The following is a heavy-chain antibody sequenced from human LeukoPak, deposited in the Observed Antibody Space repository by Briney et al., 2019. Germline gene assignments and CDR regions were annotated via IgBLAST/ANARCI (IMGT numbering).Heavy chain of an antibody. Sequence: SVKVSCKASGDTFSNYPINWVRQAPGQGLDWMEGFIPIFGTPSYAQKFQGRVSITADESARPAYMELSSLTSEDTAVYYCTGRAVPAENLDYWGQGTLVTVSS. V-gene: IGHV1-69*13. CDR1: GDTFSNYP. CDR2: FIPIFGTP. CDR3: TGRAVPAENLDY. J-gene: IGHJ4*02. D-gene: IGHD2-2*01.